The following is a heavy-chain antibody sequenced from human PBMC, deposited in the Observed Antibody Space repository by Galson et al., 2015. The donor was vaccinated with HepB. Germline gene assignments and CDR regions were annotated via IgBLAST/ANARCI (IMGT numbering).Heavy chain of an antibody. CDR2: IWYDGSNK. D-gene: IGHD3-3*01. CDR1: GFTFSSYG. CDR3: ARGYHSSGRFDY. Sequence: SLRLSCAASGFTFSSYGMHWVRQAPGKGLEWVAVIWYDGSNKYYADSVKGRFTISRDNSKNTLYLQMNSLRAEDTAVYYCARGYHSSGRFDYWGQGTLVTVSS. V-gene: IGHV3-33*01. J-gene: IGHJ4*02.